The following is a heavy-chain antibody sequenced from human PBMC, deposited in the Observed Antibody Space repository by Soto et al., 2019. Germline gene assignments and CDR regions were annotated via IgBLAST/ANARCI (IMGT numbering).Heavy chain of an antibody. CDR1: GYTFTSYG. Sequence: ASVKVSCKASGYTFTSYGISWVRQAPGQGLEWMGWISAYNGNTNYAQKLQGRVTMTTDTSTSTAYMELRSLRSDDTAVYYCARGDSCSGGSCSSARFDPWGQGTLVTVSS. V-gene: IGHV1-18*01. CDR3: ARGDSCSGGSCSSARFDP. CDR2: ISAYNGNT. D-gene: IGHD2-15*01. J-gene: IGHJ5*02.